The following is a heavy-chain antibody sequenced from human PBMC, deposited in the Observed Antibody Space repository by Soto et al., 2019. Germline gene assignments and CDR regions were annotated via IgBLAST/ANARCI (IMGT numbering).Heavy chain of an antibody. CDR3: ARAKGNRIAVTGNWFDP. Sequence: QVQLVQSGAEVKKPGASVKVSCKASGYTFISYGISWVRQAPGQGLEWMGWISAYNGNTNYAQKLQGRVTMTTDTSTSTAYMELRSLRSDDTAVYYCARAKGNRIAVTGNWFDPWGQGTLVTVSS. J-gene: IGHJ5*02. CDR1: GYTFISYG. D-gene: IGHD6-19*01. V-gene: IGHV1-18*01. CDR2: ISAYNGNT.